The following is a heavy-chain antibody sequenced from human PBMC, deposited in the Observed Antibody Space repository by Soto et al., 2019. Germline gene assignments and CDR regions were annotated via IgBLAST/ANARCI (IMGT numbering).Heavy chain of an antibody. CDR2: ISGSGGST. Sequence: GGSMRLSCAACGFSFSSYAMSWVRQAPGKGLEWVSAISGSGGSTYYADSVKGRFTISRDSSKNTLYLQMNSLRAEDTAVSYGAKYPHSSGYNAPLYGMGVRDKRTT. V-gene: IGHV3-23*01. J-gene: IGHJ6*04. CDR1: GFSFSSYA. CDR3: AKYPHSSGYNAPLYGMGV. D-gene: IGHD3-22*01.